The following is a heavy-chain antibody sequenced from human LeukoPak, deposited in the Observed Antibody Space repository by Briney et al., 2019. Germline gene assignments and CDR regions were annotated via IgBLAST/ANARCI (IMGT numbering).Heavy chain of an antibody. D-gene: IGHD3-3*01. V-gene: IGHV3-23*01. CDR1: GFIFRSYA. Sequence: GGSLRLSCVGSGFIFRSYAVTWVRQAPGKGLDWVSSITANGDATYYADSVKGRFTISRDNSKNTLYLQMSSLRAEDTGIYYCATFGVIVRNNYLDYWGQGALVAVSS. CDR3: ATFGVIVRNNYLDY. CDR2: ITANGDAT. J-gene: IGHJ4*02.